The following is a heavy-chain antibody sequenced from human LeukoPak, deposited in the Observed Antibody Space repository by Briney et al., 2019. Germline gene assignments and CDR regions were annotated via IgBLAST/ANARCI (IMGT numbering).Heavy chain of an antibody. CDR3: ARITATNYYDSPNWFDP. V-gene: IGHV3-53*01. D-gene: IGHD3-22*01. J-gene: IGHJ5*02. Sequence: GGSLRLSCAASGFTVSSNYMSWVRQAPGKGLEWVSVIYSGGSTYYADSVKGRFTISRDNSKNTLYLEMNSLRAEDTAVYYCARITATNYYDSPNWFDPWGQGTLVTVSS. CDR2: IYSGGST. CDR1: GFTVSSNY.